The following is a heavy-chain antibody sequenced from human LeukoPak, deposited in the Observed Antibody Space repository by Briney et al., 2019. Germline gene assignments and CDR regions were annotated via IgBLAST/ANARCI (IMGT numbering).Heavy chain of an antibody. CDR2: IWYDGSKK. Sequence: PGRSLRLSCAASGFSFSSYGMHWVRQAPGKGLEWVAVIWYDGSKKYYADSVKGRFIISRDNSKNTLYLQMNSLRAEDTAVYYCAKIAGSSGWNNWFDPWGQGTLVTVSS. V-gene: IGHV3-33*06. D-gene: IGHD6-19*01. CDR1: GFSFSSYG. CDR3: AKIAGSSGWNNWFDP. J-gene: IGHJ5*02.